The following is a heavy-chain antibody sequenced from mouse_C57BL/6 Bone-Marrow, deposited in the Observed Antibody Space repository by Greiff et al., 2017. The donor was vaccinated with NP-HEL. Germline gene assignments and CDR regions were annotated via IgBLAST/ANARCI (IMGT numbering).Heavy chain of an antibody. Sequence: EVQLQQSGPELVKPGASVKISCKASGYTFTDYYMNWVKQSHGKSLEWIGDINPNNGGTSYNQKFKGKATLTVDKSSSTASMELRSLTSEDSAVYYCARDGYYSSWYFDVWGTGTTVTVYS. CDR2: INPNNGGT. V-gene: IGHV1-26*01. D-gene: IGHD2-3*01. J-gene: IGHJ1*03. CDR1: GYTFTDYY. CDR3: ARDGYYSSWYFDV.